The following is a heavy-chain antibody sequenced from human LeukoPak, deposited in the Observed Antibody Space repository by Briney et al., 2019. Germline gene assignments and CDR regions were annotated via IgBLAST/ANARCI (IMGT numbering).Heavy chain of an antibody. D-gene: IGHD2-21*02. CDR2: FDPEDGET. J-gene: IGHJ4*02. V-gene: IGHV1-24*01. CDR1: GYTLTELS. Sequence: GASVKVSCKVSGYTLTELSMHWVRQAPGKGLEWMGGFDPEDGETIYAQKFQGRVTMTEDTSTDTAYMELSSLRSEDTAVYYCATVRAMHIVVVTAGYYFDYWGQGTLVTVSS. CDR3: ATVRAMHIVVVTAGYYFDY.